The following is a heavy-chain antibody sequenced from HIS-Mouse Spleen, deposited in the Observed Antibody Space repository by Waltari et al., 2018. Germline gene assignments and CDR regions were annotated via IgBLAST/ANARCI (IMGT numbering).Heavy chain of an antibody. CDR2: INPKNGGT. D-gene: IGHD6-13*01. J-gene: IGHJ5*02. CDR1: GYTFTGYY. Sequence: QVQLVQSGAEVKKPGASVKVSCKASGYTFTGYYMHWVRQAPGQGLEWSGWINPKNGGTNYAKKFQGRVTMTRDTSISTAYMGLSRLRSDDTAVYYCARRAPGIAAATGWFDPWGQGTLVTVSS. V-gene: IGHV1-2*02. CDR3: ARRAPGIAAATGWFDP.